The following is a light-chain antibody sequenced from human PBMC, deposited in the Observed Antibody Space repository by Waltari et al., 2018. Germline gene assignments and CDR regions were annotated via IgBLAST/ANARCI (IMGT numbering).Light chain of an antibody. J-gene: IGLJ1*01. Sequence: QSVLTQPPSATGSPVQSVTISCTGTNSDVGAYNYVSWYQQHPGKVPKLLIYEVTKRPAGVPDRFSGSKSGNTASLTVSGLQADDEADYYCSSYAHNNHFVFGTGTKVTVL. CDR3: SSYAHNNHFV. V-gene: IGLV2-8*01. CDR1: NSDVGAYNY. CDR2: EVT.